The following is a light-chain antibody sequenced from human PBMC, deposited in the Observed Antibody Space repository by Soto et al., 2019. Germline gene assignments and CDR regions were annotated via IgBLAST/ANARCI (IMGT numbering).Light chain of an antibody. CDR3: SSHTSSSTSVV. CDR2: EVS. J-gene: IGLJ2*01. V-gene: IGLV2-14*01. CDR1: SSDVGGYNY. Sequence: QSALTQPASVSGSPGQSITISCTGTSSDVGGYNYVSWYQQHPCKAPKLMIYEVSNRPSGVSNRFSGSKSGNTASLRISGRQAEDEADYYCSSHTSSSTSVVFGGGTKLTVL.